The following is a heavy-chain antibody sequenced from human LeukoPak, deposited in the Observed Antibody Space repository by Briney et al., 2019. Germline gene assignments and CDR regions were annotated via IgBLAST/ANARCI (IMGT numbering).Heavy chain of an antibody. D-gene: IGHD6-13*01. CDR1: GFTFSSYA. Sequence: GGSLRLSCAAAGFTFSSYAMSWVRQAPGKGLEWVSAISGSGGSTYYADSVKGRFTISRDNSKNTLYLQMNSLRAEDTAVYYCANSAGIAAAGYYFDYWGQGTLVTVSS. CDR3: ANSAGIAAAGYYFDY. J-gene: IGHJ4*02. CDR2: ISGSGGST. V-gene: IGHV3-23*01.